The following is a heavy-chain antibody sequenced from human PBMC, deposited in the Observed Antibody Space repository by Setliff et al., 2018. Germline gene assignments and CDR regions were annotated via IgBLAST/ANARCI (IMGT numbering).Heavy chain of an antibody. CDR3: VRTEYSDGRYSMDV. V-gene: IGHV4-31*09. Sequence: SETLSLTCTVSGGSISSGGYYWSWIRQHPGKGLEWIGEINHSGNTNYNPSLKSRVTISVDKSTNQFSLKLNSVTAADTAVYYCVRTEYSDGRYSMDVWGKGTTVTVSS. CDR1: GGSISSGGYY. D-gene: IGHD6-19*01. CDR2: INHSGNT. J-gene: IGHJ6*03.